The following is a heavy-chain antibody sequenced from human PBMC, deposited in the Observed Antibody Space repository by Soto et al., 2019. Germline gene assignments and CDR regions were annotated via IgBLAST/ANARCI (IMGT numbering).Heavy chain of an antibody. D-gene: IGHD3-10*01. CDR1: GFTFDDYA. V-gene: IGHV3-9*01. J-gene: IGHJ4*02. Sequence: GGSLRLSCAASGFTFDDYAMHWVRQAPGKGLEWVSGISWNSGSIGYADSVKGRFTISRDNAKNSLYLQMNSLRAEDTALYYCAKAPITMVRGVITRGYFDYWGQGTLVTVSS. CDR2: ISWNSGSI. CDR3: AKAPITMVRGVITRGYFDY.